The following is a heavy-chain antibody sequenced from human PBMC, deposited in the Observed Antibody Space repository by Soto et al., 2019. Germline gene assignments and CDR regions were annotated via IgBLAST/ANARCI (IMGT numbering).Heavy chain of an antibody. CDR1: GFTFGNYA. Sequence: GGSLRLSCAASGFTFGNYAMSWVRQAPGKGLQWVSAIGGTGNNIYYADSVKGRFIISRDKSKNTLYLQMNSLRSEDTVVYYCAREDPRGYDFWGGYYIFDYWGQGTLVTVSS. J-gene: IGHJ4*02. V-gene: IGHV3-23*01. D-gene: IGHD3-3*01. CDR2: IGGTGNNI. CDR3: AREDPRGYDFWGGYYIFDY.